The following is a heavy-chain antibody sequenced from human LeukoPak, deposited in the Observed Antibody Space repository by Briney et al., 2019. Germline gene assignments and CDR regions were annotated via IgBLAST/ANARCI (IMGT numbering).Heavy chain of an antibody. D-gene: IGHD5-18*01. V-gene: IGHV1-2*02. CDR1: GYTFTGYY. CDR2: INPHTGGT. Sequence: ASVKVSCKASGYTFTGYYIHWVRQAPRQGLEWMGCINPHTGGTNYAQKFQGRVTMTRDTSISTAYMELSRLRSDDTAVYYCARGPRRISTMDTAMVNYWGQGTLVTVSS. J-gene: IGHJ4*02. CDR3: ARGPRRISTMDTAMVNY.